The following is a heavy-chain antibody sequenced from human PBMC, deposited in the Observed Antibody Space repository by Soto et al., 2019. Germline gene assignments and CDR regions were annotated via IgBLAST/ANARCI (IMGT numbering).Heavy chain of an antibody. V-gene: IGHV3-23*01. J-gene: IGHJ4*02. Sequence: GGSLRLSCAASGFTFSSYAMSWVRQAPGKGLEWVSSITSTGDRAYYADSVKGRFTVSRDNSKNTLYLQMNSLRAEDTAVYYCAKYYMVTRSPFDYWXQGTLVTVSS. CDR3: AKYYMVTRSPFDY. CDR1: GFTFSSYA. CDR2: ITSTGDRA. D-gene: IGHD5-18*01.